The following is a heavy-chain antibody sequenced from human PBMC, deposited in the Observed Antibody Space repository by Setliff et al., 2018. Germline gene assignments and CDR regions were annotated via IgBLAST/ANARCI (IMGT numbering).Heavy chain of an antibody. V-gene: IGHV1-46*01. CDR2: IDPSGFST. CDR1: GYTFANYY. Sequence: ASVKVSCKASGYTFANYYMHWVRQAPGQGLEWMGIIDPSGFSTNYAQKFQGRVTVTRATSTDTLYMELSSLRSEDTAIYYCAGPRGPYSTSDAFDIRGQGTMVTVSS. CDR3: AGPRGPYSTSDAFDI. J-gene: IGHJ3*02. D-gene: IGHD6-6*01.